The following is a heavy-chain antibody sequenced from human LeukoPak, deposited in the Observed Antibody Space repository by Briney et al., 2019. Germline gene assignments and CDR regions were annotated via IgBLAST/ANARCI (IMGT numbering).Heavy chain of an antibody. Sequence: TGGSLRLSCAASEFTFSSYAMHWVRQAPGKGLEWVALISFDGSKKYLADSVKGRFTISRDNSKNTLYLQMNSLIPDDTAVYYCAKGRQQWWTFDALDIWGQETMVTVSS. V-gene: IGHV3-30*18. CDR2: ISFDGSKK. CDR1: EFTFSSYA. J-gene: IGHJ3*02. D-gene: IGHD5-18*01. CDR3: AKGRQQWWTFDALDI.